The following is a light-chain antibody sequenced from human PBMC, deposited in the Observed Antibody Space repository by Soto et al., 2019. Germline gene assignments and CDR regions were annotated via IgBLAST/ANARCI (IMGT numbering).Light chain of an antibody. J-gene: IGLJ1*01. CDR1: SSDVVAHNF. CDR3: SSYTTSSTRV. V-gene: IGLV2-14*03. CDR2: EVS. Sequence: QSALAQPASVSGSPGQSITISCTGTSSDVVAHNFVSWYQQHPDKAPKILIYEVSNRPSGVSYRFSGSKSVNTATLTISGLQAEDEADYYCSSYTTSSTRVFGTGTKVTVL.